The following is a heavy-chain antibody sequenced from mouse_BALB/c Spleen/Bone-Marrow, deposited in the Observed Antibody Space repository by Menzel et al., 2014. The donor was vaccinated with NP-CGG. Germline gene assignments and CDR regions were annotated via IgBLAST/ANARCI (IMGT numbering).Heavy chain of an antibody. V-gene: IGHV4-1*02. D-gene: IGHD2-3*01. CDR3: ARLGYYGWFAY. Sequence: VQLKQSGGGLVQPGGSLKLSCAASGLDFSRYWMSWVRQAPGKGLQWIGEINPESNTINYSPSLKDKFIISRDNAKNTLYLQMSKVKSEDAALYCCARLGYYGWFAYWGQGTLVTVSA. CDR2: INPESNTI. J-gene: IGHJ3*01. CDR1: GLDFSRYW.